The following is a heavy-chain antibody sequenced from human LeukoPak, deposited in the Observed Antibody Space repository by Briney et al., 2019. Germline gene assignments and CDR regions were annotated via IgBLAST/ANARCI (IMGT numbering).Heavy chain of an antibody. CDR2: IYSGGST. Sequence: GGSLRLSCAASGFTFSSYAMSWVRQAPGKGLEWVSVIYSGGSTYYADSVKGRFTISRDTSKNTLSLQMNSLRAEDTAVYYCASLSLGHYWGQGTLVTVSS. CDR1: GFTFSSYA. V-gene: IGHV3-53*01. CDR3: ASLSLGHY. J-gene: IGHJ4*02. D-gene: IGHD6-6*01.